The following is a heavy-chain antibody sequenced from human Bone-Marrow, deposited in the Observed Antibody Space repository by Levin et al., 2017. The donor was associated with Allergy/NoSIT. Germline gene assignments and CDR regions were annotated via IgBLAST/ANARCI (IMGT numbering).Heavy chain of an antibody. Sequence: LSLTCAASGFISAYYAMSWVRQAPGKGLEWVSGISGTYDQTFYRDSVKGRFTISRDKSKNTVYLQMNNLRVDDSAIYYCAKMEQQLVQGAFQEWGQGTLVSVSS. J-gene: IGHJ1*01. V-gene: IGHV3-23*01. D-gene: IGHD6-13*01. CDR3: AKMEQQLVQGAFQE. CDR2: ISGTYDQT. CDR1: GFISAYYA.